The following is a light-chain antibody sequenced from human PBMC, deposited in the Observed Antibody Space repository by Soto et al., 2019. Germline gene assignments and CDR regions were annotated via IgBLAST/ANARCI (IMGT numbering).Light chain of an antibody. CDR3: KQAYSFPIT. CDR2: GAS. J-gene: IGKJ5*01. CDR1: QDIAGY. Sequence: DIQVTQSQSDVDASVGDLFNSACRASQDIAGYLAWYQHKPGRTPELLIHGASRLQSGVPARFSGSGSGTDFTLSSNSLQPEDFATYYCKQAYSFPITFGQGTRLEIK. V-gene: IGKV1D-12*01.